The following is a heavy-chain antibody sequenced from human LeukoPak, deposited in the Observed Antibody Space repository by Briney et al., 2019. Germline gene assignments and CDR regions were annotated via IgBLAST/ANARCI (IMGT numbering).Heavy chain of an antibody. CDR3: AREILGGFNPGAY. V-gene: IGHV4-4*08. CDR2: IHRSGSP. Sequence: SETLSLTCTVSLDSTTSNFWSWVRQPPAKGLAWIGEIHRSGSPNYNPSLQSRVPISIDRSRNQIVLELSSVTAADTAVYYCAREILGGFNPGAYWGQGILVTVSS. D-gene: IGHD1-14*01. CDR1: LDSTTSNF. J-gene: IGHJ4*02.